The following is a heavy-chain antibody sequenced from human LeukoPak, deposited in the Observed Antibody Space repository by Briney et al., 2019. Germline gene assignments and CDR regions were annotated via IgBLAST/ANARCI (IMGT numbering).Heavy chain of an antibody. CDR3: AREPGGYDSYFDY. CDR1: GGSISSYY. V-gene: IGHV4-59*01. CDR2: IYYSGST. J-gene: IGHJ4*02. D-gene: IGHD5-12*01. Sequence: SETLSLTCTVSGGSISSYYWSWIRQPSGKGLEWIGYIYYSGSTNYNPSLKSRVTISVDTSKNQFSLKLSSVTAADTAVYYCAREPGGYDSYFDYWGQGTLVTVSS.